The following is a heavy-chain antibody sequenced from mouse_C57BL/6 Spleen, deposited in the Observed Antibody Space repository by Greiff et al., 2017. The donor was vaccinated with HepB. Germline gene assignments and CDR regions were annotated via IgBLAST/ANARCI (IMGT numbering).Heavy chain of an antibody. CDR1: GFTFSDYG. D-gene: IGHD4-1*01. CDR2: ISSGSSTI. V-gene: IGHV5-17*01. J-gene: IGHJ4*01. Sequence: DVKLVESGGGLVKPGGSLKLSCAASGFTFSDYGMHWVRQAPEKGLEWVAYISSGSSTIYYADTVKGRFTISRDNAKNTRFLQMTSLRSVDTAMYYCARGLGTYYAMDYWGQGTSVTVSS. CDR3: ARGLGTYYAMDY.